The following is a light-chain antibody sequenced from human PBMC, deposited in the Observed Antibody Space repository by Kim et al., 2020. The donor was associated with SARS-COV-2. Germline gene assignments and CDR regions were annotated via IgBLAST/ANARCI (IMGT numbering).Light chain of an antibody. CDR3: QQYEIFPYN. Sequence: DIRMTQSPSSLSASVGDRVTITCQASQNINHYLNWFQQKPGKAPKLLIYDASNLQAGVPSRFSGSGYGTDFTFTISSLQPEDVATYYCQQYEIFPYNFGQGTKLEI. J-gene: IGKJ2*01. CDR2: DAS. V-gene: IGKV1-33*01. CDR1: QNINHY.